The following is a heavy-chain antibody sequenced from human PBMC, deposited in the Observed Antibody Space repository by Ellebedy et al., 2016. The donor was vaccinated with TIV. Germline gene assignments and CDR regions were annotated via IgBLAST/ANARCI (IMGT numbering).Heavy chain of an antibody. Sequence: MPSETLSLTCSVSGGSIRSSSYYRAWIRQPPGTGLAWIGNIYYSGSTYYNPSLKSRVTITVDTSKNQFSLKLSSVTAADTAVYYCARQVNGDSMATFDYWGQGTLVTVSS. J-gene: IGHJ4*02. D-gene: IGHD2-21*02. V-gene: IGHV4-39*01. CDR2: IYYSGST. CDR1: GGSIRSSSYY. CDR3: ARQVNGDSMATFDY.